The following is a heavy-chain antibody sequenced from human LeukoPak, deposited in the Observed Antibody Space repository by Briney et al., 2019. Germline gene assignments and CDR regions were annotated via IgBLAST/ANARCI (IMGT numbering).Heavy chain of an antibody. D-gene: IGHD2-21*02. CDR2: ISGSGGST. J-gene: IGHJ4*02. V-gene: IGHV3-23*01. Sequence: GGSLRLSCAASGFTFSSYAMSWVRQAPGKGLEWVSAISGSGGSTDYADSVKGRFTISRDNSKNTLYLQMNSLRVEDTAVYYCANSYCGGDCYLLWGQGTLVTVSS. CDR3: ANSYCGGDCYLL. CDR1: GFTFSSYA.